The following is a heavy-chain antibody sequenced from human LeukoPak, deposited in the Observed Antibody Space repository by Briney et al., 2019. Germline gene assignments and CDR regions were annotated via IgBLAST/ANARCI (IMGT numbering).Heavy chain of an antibody. J-gene: IGHJ5*02. CDR1: GYTFTGYY. CDR3: ARGLPLWFGEVGNWFDP. Sequence: GASVKVSCKASGYTFTGYYMHWVRQAPGQGLEWMGWINPNSGGTNYAQKFQGRVTMTRDTSISTAYMELSSLRSEDTAVYYCARGLPLWFGEVGNWFDPWGQGTLVTVSS. D-gene: IGHD3-10*01. V-gene: IGHV1-2*02. CDR2: INPNSGGT.